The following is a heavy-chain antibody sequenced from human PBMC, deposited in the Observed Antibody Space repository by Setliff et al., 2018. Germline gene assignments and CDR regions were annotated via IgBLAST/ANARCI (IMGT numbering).Heavy chain of an antibody. Sequence: GESLKISCKGSGYSFTSNWIAWVRQMPGKGLEYMGIIYPADSDTTYSPSFQGQVTISADKSINTAYLQWSSLKASDTAIYYCARPAYSSRWYEIKGFDYWGQGTLVTVSS. CDR1: GYSFTSNW. CDR2: IYPADSDT. J-gene: IGHJ4*02. V-gene: IGHV5-51*01. CDR3: ARPAYSSRWYEIKGFDY. D-gene: IGHD6-13*01.